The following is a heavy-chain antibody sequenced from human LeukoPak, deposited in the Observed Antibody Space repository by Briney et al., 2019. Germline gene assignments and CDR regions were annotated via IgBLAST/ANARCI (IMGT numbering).Heavy chain of an antibody. CDR1: GFSFSSYA. J-gene: IGHJ6*03. Sequence: GGSLRLSCATSGFSFSSYAMSWVRQAPGKGLEWVSAMSSSDDGRYYAASVRGRFTISRDTSRSTLYLQMNSLRAEDTAVYYCAKVEGDYYGSGSYSPHVNTATEYYYYYMDVWGKGTTVTISS. CDR2: MSSSDDGR. D-gene: IGHD3-10*01. CDR3: AKVEGDYYGSGSYSPHVNTATEYYYYYMDV. V-gene: IGHV3-23*01.